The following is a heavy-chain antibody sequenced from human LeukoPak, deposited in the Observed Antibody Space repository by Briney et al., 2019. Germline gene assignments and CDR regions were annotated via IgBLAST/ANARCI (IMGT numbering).Heavy chain of an antibody. CDR3: AKDWYYYDSSGTDAFDI. CDR2: ISYDGSNK. V-gene: IGHV3-30*18. CDR1: GFTFSSYG. J-gene: IGHJ3*02. Sequence: GGYLRLSCAASGFTFSSYGMHWVRQAPGKGLEWVAVISYDGSNKYYADSVKGRFTISRDNSKNTLYLQMNSLRAEDTAVYYCAKDWYYYDSSGTDAFDIWGQGTMVTVSS. D-gene: IGHD3-22*01.